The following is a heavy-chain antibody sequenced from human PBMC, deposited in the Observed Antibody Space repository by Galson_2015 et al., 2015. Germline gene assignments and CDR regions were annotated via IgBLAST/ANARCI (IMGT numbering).Heavy chain of an antibody. V-gene: IGHV3-30*04. Sequence: SLRLSCAASGFTFNYYAMHWVRQAPGKGLEWVAVISYDGSNKYYADSVKGRFTISRDNSKSTLYLQMNSLRAEDTAVYYCARGGTYSSSWYYFDHWGQGTLVTVSS. CDR3: ARGGTYSSSWYYFDH. CDR1: GFTFNYYA. J-gene: IGHJ4*02. D-gene: IGHD6-13*01. CDR2: ISYDGSNK.